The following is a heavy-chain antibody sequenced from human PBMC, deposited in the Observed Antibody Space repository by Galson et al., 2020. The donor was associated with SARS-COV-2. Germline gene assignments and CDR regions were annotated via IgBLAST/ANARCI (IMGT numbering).Heavy chain of an antibody. J-gene: IGHJ5*02. CDR3: AVRYSSVYVDH. Sequence: SVKVSCKASGGIFTNSPTSWVRQAPGHGLEWMGGIVPRFGTATYAQKFLGRITITADESTSTTYMELSSLTSGDTAVYYCAVRYSSVYVDHWGQGTLVTVSS. CDR1: GGIFTNSP. CDR2: IVPRFGTA. D-gene: IGHD3-22*01. V-gene: IGHV1-69*13.